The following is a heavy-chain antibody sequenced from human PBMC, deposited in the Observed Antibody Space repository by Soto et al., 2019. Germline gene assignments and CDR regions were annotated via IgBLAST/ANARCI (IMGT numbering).Heavy chain of an antibody. D-gene: IGHD3-10*01. CDR2: ISYDGSNK. Sequence: QVQLVESGGGVVQPGRSLRLSCAASGFTFSSYGMHWVRQAPGKGLEWVVVISYDGSNKYYADSVKGRFTISRDNSKNTLYLQMNSLRAEDTAVYYCAKDSGRNDGLGMDVWGQGTTVTVSS. V-gene: IGHV3-30*18. J-gene: IGHJ6*02. CDR3: AKDSGRNDGLGMDV. CDR1: GFTFSSYG.